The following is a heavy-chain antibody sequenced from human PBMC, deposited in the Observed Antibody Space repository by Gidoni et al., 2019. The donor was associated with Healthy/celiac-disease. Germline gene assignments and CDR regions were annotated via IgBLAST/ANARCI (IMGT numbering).Heavy chain of an antibody. Sequence: EVQLLESGGGLVQPGGSLRLSCAASGFPFSSHAMRWVRQAPGKGLEWVSAISGSGCSTYYADSVKGRFTISRDNSKNTLYLQMNSLRAEDTAVYYCAKDHVVRGVIIIPGYFDYWGQGTLVTVSS. D-gene: IGHD3-10*01. CDR2: ISGSGCST. CDR3: AKDHVVRGVIIIPGYFDY. V-gene: IGHV3-23*01. CDR1: GFPFSSHA. J-gene: IGHJ4*02.